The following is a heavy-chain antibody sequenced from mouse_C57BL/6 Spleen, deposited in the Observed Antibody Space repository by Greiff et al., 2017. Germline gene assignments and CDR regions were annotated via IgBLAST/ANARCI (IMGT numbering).Heavy chain of an antibody. CDR3: ARDQDYGSRSGYFEV. D-gene: IGHD1-1*01. CDR1: GFTFSDYY. CDR2: INYDGSST. J-gene: IGHJ1*03. V-gene: IGHV5-16*01. Sequence: EVMLVESEGGLVQPGSSMKLSCTASGFTFSDYYMAWVRQVPEKGLEWVANINYDGSSTYYLDSLKSRFIISRDNAKNILYLQMSSLKSEDTAMYYCARDQDYGSRSGYFEVWGTGTTVTVSS.